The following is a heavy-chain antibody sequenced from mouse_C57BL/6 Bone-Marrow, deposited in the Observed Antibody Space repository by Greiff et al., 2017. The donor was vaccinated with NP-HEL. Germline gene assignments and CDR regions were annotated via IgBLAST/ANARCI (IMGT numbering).Heavy chain of an antibody. D-gene: IGHD2-4*01. CDR3: ARKGDYDWFAY. CDR1: GYAFSSYW. V-gene: IGHV1-80*01. Sequence: VQLQQSGAELVKPGASVKISCKASGYAFSSYWMNWVKQRPGKGLEWVGQIYPGDGDTNYNGKFKGKATLTADKSSSTAYMQLSSLTSEDSAVYFCARKGDYDWFAYWGQGTLVTVSA. CDR2: IYPGDGDT. J-gene: IGHJ3*01.